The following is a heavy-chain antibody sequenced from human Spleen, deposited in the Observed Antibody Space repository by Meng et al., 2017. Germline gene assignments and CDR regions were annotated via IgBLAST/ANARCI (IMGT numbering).Heavy chain of an antibody. V-gene: IGHV3-30*01. Sequence: GGSLRLSCAVSGFTFSSYAMHWVRQAPGKGLEWVAVMSYDGSNKYYADSVKGRFTISRDNSKNTLYLQMNSLRAEDTAVYYCARDNCSSTSCYHYYGMDVWGQGTTVTVSS. CDR1: GFTFSSYA. CDR3: ARDNCSSTSCYHYYGMDV. CDR2: MSYDGSNK. D-gene: IGHD2-2*01. J-gene: IGHJ6*02.